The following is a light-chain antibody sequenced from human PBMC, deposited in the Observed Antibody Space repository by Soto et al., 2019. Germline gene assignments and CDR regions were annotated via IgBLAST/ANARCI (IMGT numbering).Light chain of an antibody. J-gene: IGKJ3*01. V-gene: IGKV2-30*01. CDR1: QSLVYSDGDTY. Sequence: DVVLTQSPLFLPVTLGQPASISCRSSQSLVYSDGDTYLSWCQQRPGQSPRRLIYKVSNRDTGVPVRFSGSGSGTDFTLKISRVEAEDVGVYFCMQAIYWPFTFGPGTKVDIK. CDR2: KVS. CDR3: MQAIYWPFT.